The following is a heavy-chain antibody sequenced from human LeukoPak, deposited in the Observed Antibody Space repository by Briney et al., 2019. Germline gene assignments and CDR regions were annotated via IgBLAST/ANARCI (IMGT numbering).Heavy chain of an antibody. CDR3: ARTGLRFLEWLLDY. V-gene: IGHV1-69*13. J-gene: IGHJ4*02. D-gene: IGHD3-3*01. Sequence: GASVKVSCKASGGTFSSYAISWVRQAPGQGLEWMGGIIPIFGTANYAQKFQCRVTITADESTSTAYMELSSLRSEDTAVYYCARTGLRFLEWLLDYWGQGTLVTVSS. CDR2: IIPIFGTA. CDR1: GGTFSSYA.